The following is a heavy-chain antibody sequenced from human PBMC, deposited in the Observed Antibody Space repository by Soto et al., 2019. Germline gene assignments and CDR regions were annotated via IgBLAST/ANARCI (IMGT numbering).Heavy chain of an antibody. D-gene: IGHD6-13*01. CDR3: VRRHVSATGIDWFDP. CDR2: INAANGDT. V-gene: IGHV1-3*01. J-gene: IGHJ5*02. Sequence: GASVQVSCKASGYTFTSYGIHWVRQAPGQRLEWMGGINAANGDTKYSPKFQGRVTITRDTSASTAYMELSSLRSEDTAVYYCVRRHVSATGIDWFDPWGQGTLVTVSS. CDR1: GYTFTSYG.